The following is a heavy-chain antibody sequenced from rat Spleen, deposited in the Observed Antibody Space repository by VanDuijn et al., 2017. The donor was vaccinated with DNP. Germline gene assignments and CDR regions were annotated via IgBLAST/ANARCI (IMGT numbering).Heavy chain of an antibody. Sequence: QVQLKESGPGLVQPSQTLSLTCTVTGFSLTEYNVHWVRQPPGKGLEWIAAISSGGNTYFNPLLTSRLSIRRDTSKSQVFLKMNSLQTEDTAIYFCTRDVPNVLDYWGQGVMVTVSS. V-gene: IGHV2-6*01. D-gene: IGHD5-1*01. CDR3: TRDVPNVLDY. J-gene: IGHJ2*01. CDR1: GFSLTEYN. CDR2: ISSGGNT.